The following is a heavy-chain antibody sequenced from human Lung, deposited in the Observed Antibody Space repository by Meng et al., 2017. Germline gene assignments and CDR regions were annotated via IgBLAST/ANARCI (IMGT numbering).Heavy chain of an antibody. Sequence: QLRHWGPGLLQTSAPLSPAGVVSGGSLCDYYCRWIRQPPGKGLEWIGEINHSGSTNYNPSLESRATISVDTSQINLSLKLSSVTAADSAVYYCARGTTTMAHDFDYWGQGTLVTVSS. V-gene: IGHV4-34*01. CDR2: INHSGST. D-gene: IGHD4-11*01. J-gene: IGHJ4*02. CDR1: GGSLCDYY. CDR3: ARGTTTMAHDFDY.